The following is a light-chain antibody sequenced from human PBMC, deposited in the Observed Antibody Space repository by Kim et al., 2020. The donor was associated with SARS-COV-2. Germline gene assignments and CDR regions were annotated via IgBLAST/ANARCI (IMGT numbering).Light chain of an antibody. CDR2: RDT. J-gene: IGLJ2*01. CDR3: QAWDSSIVV. V-gene: IGLV3-1*01. CDR1: DLGDKY. Sequence: VPPSQTGRSTWCGDDLGDKYACWDQQKPGQSPVLVNYRDTKRPSGIPERFSGSNSWNTATLTISGTQAMDEADYYCQAWDSSIVVFGGGTQLTVL.